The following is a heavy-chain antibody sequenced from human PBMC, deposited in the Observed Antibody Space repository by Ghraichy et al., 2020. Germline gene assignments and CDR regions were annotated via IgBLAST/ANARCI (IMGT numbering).Heavy chain of an antibody. CDR3: AAPYDFPYWYFDL. J-gene: IGHJ2*01. CDR1: GFTFSGYA. Sequence: GGSLRLSCEASGFTFSGYAIIWVRQASGKGLEWVGRIKNKDSNYEKAYAASGRGRFTVSRDDSKNTAYLRMNRLKTEDPAVYYCAAPYDFPYWYFDLWGRGTLVTVSS. V-gene: IGHV3-73*01. D-gene: IGHD5-12*01. CDR2: IKNKDSNYEK.